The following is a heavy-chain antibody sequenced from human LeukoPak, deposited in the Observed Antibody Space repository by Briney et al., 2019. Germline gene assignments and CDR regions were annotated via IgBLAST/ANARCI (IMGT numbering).Heavy chain of an antibody. CDR2: IKQDGSET. J-gene: IGHJ6*02. Sequence: GGSLRLSCAASGFSFSNSWMTWVRQAPGKGLEWVANIKQDGSETYYVDSVKGRFIISRDNAKKSLYLQMNSLRAEDTAVYYCVRSGRPPTFYYYYGMDVWGQGTTVTVSS. CDR1: GFSFSNSW. V-gene: IGHV3-7*01. D-gene: IGHD6-6*01. CDR3: VRSGRPPTFYYYYGMDV.